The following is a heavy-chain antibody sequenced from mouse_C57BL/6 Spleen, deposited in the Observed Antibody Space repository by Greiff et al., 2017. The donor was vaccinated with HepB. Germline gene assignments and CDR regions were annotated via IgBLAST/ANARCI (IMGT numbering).Heavy chain of an antibody. Sequence: QVQLQQSGPELVKPGASVKISCKASGYAFSSSWMNWVKQRPGKGLEWIGRIYPGDGDTNYNGKFKGKATLTADKSSSTAYMQLSSLTSEDSAVYFCARNEGKLPYYYAMDYWGQGTSVTVSS. V-gene: IGHV1-82*01. J-gene: IGHJ4*01. CDR1: GYAFSSSW. CDR3: ARNEGKLPYYYAMDY. D-gene: IGHD6-1*01. CDR2: IYPGDGDT.